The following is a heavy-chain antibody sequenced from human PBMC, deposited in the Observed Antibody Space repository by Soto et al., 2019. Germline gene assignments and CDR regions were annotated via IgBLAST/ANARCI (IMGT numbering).Heavy chain of an antibody. D-gene: IGHD3-16*01. CDR1: GFTFSSYW. Sequence: PGGSLRLSCAASGFTFSSYWMSWVRQAPGKGLEWVANIKQDGSEKYYVDSVEGRFTISRDNAKNSLYLQMNSLRAEDTAVYYWSRDYHEYIWGSLSRDYAFDIWGQGTMVTVSS. V-gene: IGHV3-7*01. CDR2: IKQDGSEK. J-gene: IGHJ3*02. CDR3: SRDYHEYIWGSLSRDYAFDI.